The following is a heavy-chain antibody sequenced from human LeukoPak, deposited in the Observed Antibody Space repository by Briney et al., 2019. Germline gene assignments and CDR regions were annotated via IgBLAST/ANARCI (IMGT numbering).Heavy chain of an antibody. CDR3: ARGRGSGSYFDY. D-gene: IGHD3-10*01. CDR2: IKEGGSEK. Sequence: GGSLRLSCAASGFTFSGYWMSWVRQAPGKGLEWVANIKEGGSEKYYVDSVKGRSTISRDNAKNSLYLQMNSLRAEDTAVYYCARGRGSGSYFDYWGQGTLVTVSS. V-gene: IGHV3-7*01. CDR1: GFTFSGYW. J-gene: IGHJ4*02.